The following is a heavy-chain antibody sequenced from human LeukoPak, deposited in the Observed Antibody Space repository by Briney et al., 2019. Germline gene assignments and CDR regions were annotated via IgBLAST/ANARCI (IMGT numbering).Heavy chain of an antibody. Sequence: SETLSLTCAVYGGSFSGYYWSWIRQPPGKGLEWIGEINHSGSTNYNPSLKSRVTISVDTSKNQFSLKLSSVTAADTAVYYCARHASPPNYDFWSAPYYYYMDVWGKGTTVTVSS. J-gene: IGHJ6*03. CDR2: INHSGST. D-gene: IGHD3-3*01. V-gene: IGHV4-34*01. CDR3: ARHASPPNYDFWSAPYYYYMDV. CDR1: GGSFSGYY.